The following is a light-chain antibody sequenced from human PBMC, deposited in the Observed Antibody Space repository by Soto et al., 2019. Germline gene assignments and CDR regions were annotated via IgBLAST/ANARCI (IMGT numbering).Light chain of an antibody. Sequence: DIQRTQSPPTVSASVGDRVTITCWASQGISSNLAWYQQKPGKAPKLLIYAASTLQSGVPSRFSGSGSGTEFTLTISSLQPEDFATYYCQQCNSYPITFGQGTDWRL. CDR2: AAS. CDR1: QGISSN. V-gene: IGKV1-9*01. J-gene: IGKJ5*01. CDR3: QQCNSYPIT.